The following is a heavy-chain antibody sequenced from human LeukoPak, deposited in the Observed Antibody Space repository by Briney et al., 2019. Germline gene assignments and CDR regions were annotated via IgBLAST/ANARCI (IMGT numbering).Heavy chain of an antibody. CDR3: AGESSRARSVDY. CDR2: INHSGST. J-gene: IGHJ4*02. Sequence: SETLSLTCAVYGGYFSGYYWSWIRQPPGKGLEWIGEINHSGSTNYNPSLKSGVTISVDTPRDQFSLKISPGTAAAKAVYYCAGESSRARSVDYWGEGTLVTVSS. V-gene: IGHV4-34*01. CDR1: GGYFSGYY. D-gene: IGHD2-2*01.